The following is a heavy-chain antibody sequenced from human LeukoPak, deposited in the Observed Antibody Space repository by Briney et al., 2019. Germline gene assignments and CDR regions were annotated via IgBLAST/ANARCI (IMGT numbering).Heavy chain of an antibody. V-gene: IGHV4-38-2*02. CDR3: AREMATIYYFDY. J-gene: IGHJ4*02. Sequence: MASETLSLTCTVSGYSISSGYYWGWIRQPPGKGLEWIGSIYHSGSTYYNPSLKSRVTISVDTSKNQFSLKLSSVTAADTAVYYCAREMATIYYFDYWGQGTLVTVSS. CDR2: IYHSGST. D-gene: IGHD5-24*01. CDR1: GYSISSGYY.